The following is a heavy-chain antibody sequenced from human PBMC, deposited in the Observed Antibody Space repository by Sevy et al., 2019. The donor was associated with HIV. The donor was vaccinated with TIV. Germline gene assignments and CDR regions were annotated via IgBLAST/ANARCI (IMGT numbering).Heavy chain of an antibody. D-gene: IGHD1-26*01. Sequence: GGSLRLSCAASGFTFDDYAMHWVRQAPGKGLEWVSGISWNSGSIGYADTVKGRFTISSNNAKNSLYLQMNSLRAKDKALYYCAKDLAHLRGSYHSDAFDIWGQGTMVTVSS. V-gene: IGHV3-9*01. CDR2: ISWNSGSI. J-gene: IGHJ3*02. CDR1: GFTFDDYA. CDR3: AKDLAHLRGSYHSDAFDI.